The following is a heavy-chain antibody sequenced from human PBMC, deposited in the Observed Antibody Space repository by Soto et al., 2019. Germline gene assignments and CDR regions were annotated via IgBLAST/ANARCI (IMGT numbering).Heavy chain of an antibody. CDR2: ISYDGSNK. J-gene: IGHJ6*02. Sequence: GGSLRLSCAASGFTFSSYAMHWVRQAPGKGLEWVAVISYDGSNKYYADSVKGRFTISRDNSKNTLYLQMNSLRAEDTAVYYCXRDQLYSSIPYYYGMDVWGQGTTVTVSS. CDR3: XRDQLYSSIPYYYGMDV. V-gene: IGHV3-30-3*01. D-gene: IGHD6-19*01. CDR1: GFTFSSYA.